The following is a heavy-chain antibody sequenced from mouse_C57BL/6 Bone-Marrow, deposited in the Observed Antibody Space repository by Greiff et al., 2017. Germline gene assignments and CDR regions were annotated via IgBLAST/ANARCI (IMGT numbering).Heavy chain of an antibody. J-gene: IGHJ4*01. CDR3: ARKKGGYGNYGAMDY. CDR1: GFSLTSYG. CDR2: IWSGGST. V-gene: IGHV2-2*01. D-gene: IGHD2-1*01. Sequence: VKLMESGPGLVQPSQSLSITCTVSGFSLTSYGVHWVRQSPGKGLEWLGVIWSGGSTDYNAAFISRLSISKDNSKSQVFFKMNSLQADDTAIYYCARKKGGYGNYGAMDYWGQGTSVTVSS.